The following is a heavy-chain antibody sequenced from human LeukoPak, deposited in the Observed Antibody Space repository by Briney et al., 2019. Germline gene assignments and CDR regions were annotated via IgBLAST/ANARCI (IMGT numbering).Heavy chain of an antibody. CDR1: GGSFSGYY. Sequence: SETLSLTCAVYGGSFSGYYWSWIRQPPGKGLEWIGEINHSGSTNYNPSLKSRVTISVDTSKNQFSLKLSSVTAADTAVYYCARSIAARTPIYLDYWGQGTLVTVSS. CDR2: INHSGST. V-gene: IGHV4-34*01. CDR3: ARSIAARTPIYLDY. J-gene: IGHJ4*02. D-gene: IGHD6-6*01.